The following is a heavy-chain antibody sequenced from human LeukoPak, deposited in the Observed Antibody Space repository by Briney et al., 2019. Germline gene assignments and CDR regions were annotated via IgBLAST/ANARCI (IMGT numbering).Heavy chain of an antibody. CDR3: AREPGTDYRKYYFDY. V-gene: IGHV3-53*01. J-gene: IGHJ4*02. CDR1: GFTVSSYS. D-gene: IGHD1-14*01. CDR2: LYSGGTT. Sequence: PGGSLRLSCAASGFTVSSYSMSWVRQAPEMGLGWVSVLYSGGTTYYADSVKGRFTISRDNSKNTLYLQMDSLRAEDTAVYYCAREPGTDYRKYYFDYWGQGTLVTVSP.